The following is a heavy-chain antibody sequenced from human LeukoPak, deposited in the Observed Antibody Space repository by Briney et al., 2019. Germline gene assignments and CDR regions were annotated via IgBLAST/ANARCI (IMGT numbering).Heavy chain of an antibody. CDR3: ARARYANAWYAFDI. V-gene: IGHV4-59*02. J-gene: IGHJ3*02. Sequence: KASQTLSLACTVSGGSVSSYCWSWVRRPPGRGLEWIAYLSHSGSSDSNHSLTSRVTTLADTSKNQFSLKLTSVTAADTAVYYCARARYANAWYAFDIWGHGTMVTVSS. CDR1: GGSVSSYC. CDR2: LSHSGSS. D-gene: IGHD2-2*01.